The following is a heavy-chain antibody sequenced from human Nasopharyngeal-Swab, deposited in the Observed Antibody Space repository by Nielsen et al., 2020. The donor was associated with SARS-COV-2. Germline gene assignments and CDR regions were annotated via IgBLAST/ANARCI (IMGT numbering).Heavy chain of an antibody. J-gene: IGHJ6*02. D-gene: IGHD6-13*01. CDR3: ARDNWQQLVRGLYYYYGMDV. Sequence: GESLKISCAASGFTFSSYWMHWVRQAPGKGLVWVSRINSDGSSTSYADSVKGRFTISRDNAKNTLYLQMNSLRAEDTAVYYCARDNWQQLVRGLYYYYGMDVWGQGTTVTVSS. V-gene: IGHV3-74*01. CDR2: INSDGSST. CDR1: GFTFSSYW.